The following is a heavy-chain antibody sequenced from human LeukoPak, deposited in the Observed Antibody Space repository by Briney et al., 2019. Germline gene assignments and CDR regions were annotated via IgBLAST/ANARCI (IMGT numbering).Heavy chain of an antibody. CDR3: ARDGRAVAGNGGVDTFDI. CDR1: GFTFSDSY. V-gene: IGHV3-11*06. Sequence: GGSLRLSCAASGFTFSDSYMSWIRQTPGKWLEWLSYISSSSSDTNYADSVKGRFTISRDNAKNSLYLQMNSLRAEDTAVYYCARDGRAVAGNGGVDTFDIWGQGTMVTVSS. J-gene: IGHJ3*02. D-gene: IGHD6-19*01. CDR2: ISSSSSDT.